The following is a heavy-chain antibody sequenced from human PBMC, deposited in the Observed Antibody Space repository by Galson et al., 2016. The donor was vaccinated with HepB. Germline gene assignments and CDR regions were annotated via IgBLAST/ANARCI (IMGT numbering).Heavy chain of an antibody. Sequence: SLRLSCAASGFTVSSNYMNWVRQPPGKGLEWVSFIHSGGGAYYTHSVKGRFTISTDNSKNTLYLQMNSLRAEDTAIYYCARGGPHNNYFDYWGQGTTVTVSS. D-gene: IGHD1-1*01. CDR3: ARGGPHNNYFDY. CDR1: GFTVSSNY. J-gene: IGHJ4*03. V-gene: IGHV3-53*01. CDR2: IHSGGGA.